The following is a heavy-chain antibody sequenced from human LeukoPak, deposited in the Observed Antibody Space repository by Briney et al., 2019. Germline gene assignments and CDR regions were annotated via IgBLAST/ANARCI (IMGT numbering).Heavy chain of an antibody. CDR3: AKSGYNRFDY. D-gene: IGHD5-24*01. J-gene: IGHJ4*02. CDR1: GFTFSSYA. CDR2: ISGGGSGSST. V-gene: IGHV3-23*01. Sequence: GGSLRLSCAASGFTFSSYAMSWVRQAPGKGLEWVSAISGGGSGSSTYYADSVKGRFTISRDNSKNTLYLQMNSLRAEDTAVYYCAKSGYNRFDYWGQGTLVTVSS.